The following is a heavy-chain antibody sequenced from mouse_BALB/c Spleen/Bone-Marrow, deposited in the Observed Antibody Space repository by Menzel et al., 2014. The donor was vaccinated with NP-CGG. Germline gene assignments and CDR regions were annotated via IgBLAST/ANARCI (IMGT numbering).Heavy chain of an antibody. CDR2: IDPANGNT. Sequence: DVKLQESGAELVKPGASVKLSCTASGFNIKDTYMHWVKQRPEQGLEWIGRIDPANGNTKYDPKFQGKAAITADTSSNTAYLQLSSLTSEDTAVYYFARWEYYAMDYWGQGTSVTVSS. CDR3: ARWEYYAMDY. J-gene: IGHJ4*01. CDR1: GFNIKDTY. V-gene: IGHV14-3*02. D-gene: IGHD4-1*01.